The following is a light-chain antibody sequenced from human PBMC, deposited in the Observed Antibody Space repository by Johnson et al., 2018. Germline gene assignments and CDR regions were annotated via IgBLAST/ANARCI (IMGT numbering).Light chain of an antibody. CDR2: EYN. CDR3: GHWDSSLSAGNV. J-gene: IGLJ1*01. Sequence: QSVLTQPPSVSAGPGQKVTISCSGSSPNIGNNYVSWYQQLPGTAPKLLIYEYNKRPSGIPDRFSGSKSGTSATLGFTGLQTGDEADYYCGHWDSSLSAGNVFGTGTKVTVL. V-gene: IGLV1-51*02. CDR1: SPNIGNNY.